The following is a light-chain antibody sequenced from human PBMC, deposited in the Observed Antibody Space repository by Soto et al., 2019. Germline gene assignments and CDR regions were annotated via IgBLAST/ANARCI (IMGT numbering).Light chain of an antibody. CDR2: DAS. Sequence: DIPMTQSPSTLSASVGDRVTITCRASQSISSWLAWYQQKPGKAPKLLIYDASSLESGVPSRFSGSGSGTEFPLTISSMQPDDFATYYCQQYNSYLCTFGQGTKLEIK. CDR1: QSISSW. CDR3: QQYNSYLCT. V-gene: IGKV1-5*01. J-gene: IGKJ2*02.